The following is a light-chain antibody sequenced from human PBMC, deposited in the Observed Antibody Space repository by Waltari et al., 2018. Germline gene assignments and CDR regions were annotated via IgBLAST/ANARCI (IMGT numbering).Light chain of an antibody. CDR2: EFS. CDR1: RRDLGPYTY. Sequence: QSALTQPPSASGPPGQSVTISCTGTRRDLGPYTYASWYQQHTSKAPKLIIYEFSRRPSVVPDRFSGSKSGNTASLTVSGLQPEDEADYYCTSNAGTTGVFGSGTKVTVL. CDR3: TSNAGTTGV. V-gene: IGLV2-8*01. J-gene: IGLJ1*01.